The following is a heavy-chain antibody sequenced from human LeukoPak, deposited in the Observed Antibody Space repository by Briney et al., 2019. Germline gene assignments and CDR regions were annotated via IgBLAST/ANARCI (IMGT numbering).Heavy chain of an antibody. CDR1: GYTFTGYY. J-gene: IGHJ4*02. CDR3: ARDGHGGNSFDY. CDR2: SNANSGGT. Sequence: ASVKVSCKASGYTFTGYYMHWVRQAPGQGLEWRGWSNANSGGTDYAQKFQDRVTMTRDTSISTAYMELSRLRSDDTAVYYCARDGHGGNSFDYWGQGTLVTVSS. V-gene: IGHV1-2*02. D-gene: IGHD4-23*01.